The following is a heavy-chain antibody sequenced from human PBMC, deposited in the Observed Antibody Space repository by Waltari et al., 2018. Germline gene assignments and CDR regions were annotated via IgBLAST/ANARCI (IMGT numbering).Heavy chain of an antibody. V-gene: IGHV3-49*04. Sequence: EVQLVESGGGLVQPGRSLRLSCTASGFTFDNYAMSWVRQAPGKGLEWIVFIKDKAYGGTTEYAASVKGRFTISRDDSKSIAYLQMNSLKTEDTAVYYCTRGEYAAPYFDYWGQGTLVTVSS. J-gene: IGHJ4*02. D-gene: IGHD6-25*01. CDR3: TRGEYAAPYFDY. CDR2: IKDKAYGGTT. CDR1: GFTFDNYA.